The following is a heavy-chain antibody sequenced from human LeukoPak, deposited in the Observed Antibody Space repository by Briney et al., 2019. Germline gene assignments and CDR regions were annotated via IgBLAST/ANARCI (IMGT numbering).Heavy chain of an antibody. V-gene: IGHV3-30-3*01. CDR2: ISYDGSNK. CDR1: GFTFSDYY. CDR3: ARDFAAAAGTN. D-gene: IGHD6-13*01. Sequence: PGGSLRLSCAASGFTFSDYYMSWIRQAPGKGLEWVAVISYDGSNKYYADSVKGRFTISRDNSKNTLYLQMNSLRAEDTAVYYCARDFAAAAGTNWGQGTLVTVSS. J-gene: IGHJ4*02.